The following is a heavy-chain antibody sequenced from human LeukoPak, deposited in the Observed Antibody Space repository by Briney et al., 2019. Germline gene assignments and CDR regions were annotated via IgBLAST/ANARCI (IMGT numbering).Heavy chain of an antibody. D-gene: IGHD3-16*02. CDR2: ISSSSSTI. Sequence: PGGSLRLSCAASGFTFSSYSMNWVRQAPGKGLEWVSYISSSSSTIYYADSVKGRFTISRDNAKNSLYLQMNSLRDEDTAVYYCARDRYDYVWGSYRYFSDAFDIWGQGTMVTVSS. CDR1: GFTFSSYS. V-gene: IGHV3-48*02. J-gene: IGHJ3*02. CDR3: ARDRYDYVWGSYRYFSDAFDI.